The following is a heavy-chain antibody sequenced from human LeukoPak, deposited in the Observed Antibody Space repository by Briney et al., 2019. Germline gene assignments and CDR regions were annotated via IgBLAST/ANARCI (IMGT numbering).Heavy chain of an antibody. V-gene: IGHV4-59*01. D-gene: IGHD5-24*01. CDR1: GGSISSYY. Sequence: PSETLSLTCTASGGSISSYYWSWIRQPPGKGLEWIGYIYYSGSTNYNPSLKSRVTISVDTSKNQFSLKLSSVTAADTAVYYCARGRDGYNPSDYWGQGTLVTVSS. CDR2: IYYSGST. J-gene: IGHJ4*02. CDR3: ARGRDGYNPSDY.